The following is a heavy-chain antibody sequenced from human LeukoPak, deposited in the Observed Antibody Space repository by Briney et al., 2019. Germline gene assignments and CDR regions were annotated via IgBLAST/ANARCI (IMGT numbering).Heavy chain of an antibody. D-gene: IGHD6-13*01. CDR2: ISYDGSNK. CDR3: ARDQGIAAAEAFDY. V-gene: IGHV3-30-3*01. J-gene: IGHJ4*02. Sequence: QPGGSLRLSCAASGFTFSSYAMHWVRQAPGKGLEWVAVISYDGSNKYYADSVKGRFTISRDNSKNTLYLQMNSLRAEDTAVYYCARDQGIAAAEAFDYWGQGTLVTVSS. CDR1: GFTFSSYA.